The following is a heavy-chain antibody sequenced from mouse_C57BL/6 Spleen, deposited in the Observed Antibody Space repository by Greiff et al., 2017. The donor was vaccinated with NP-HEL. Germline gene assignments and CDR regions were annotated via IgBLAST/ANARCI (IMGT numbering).Heavy chain of an antibody. CDR2: ISYSGST. CDR3: ARAGLLSWFAY. V-gene: IGHV3-1*01. J-gene: IGHJ3*01. D-gene: IGHD1-1*01. CDR1: GYSITSGYD. Sequence: VQLKESGPGMVKPSQSLSLTCTVTGYSITSGYDWHWIRHFPGNKLEWMGYISYSGSTNYNPSLKSRISITHDTSKNHFFLKLNSVTTEDTATYYCARAGLLSWFAYWGQGTLVTVSA.